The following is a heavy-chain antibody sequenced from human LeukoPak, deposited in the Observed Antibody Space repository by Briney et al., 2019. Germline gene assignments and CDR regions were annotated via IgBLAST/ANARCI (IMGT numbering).Heavy chain of an antibody. D-gene: IGHD3-22*01. CDR3: ARGGPYYYDSSGYTYYFDY. CDR2: IIPIFGTA. CDR1: GGTFSSYA. J-gene: IGHJ4*02. V-gene: IGHV1-69*13. Sequence: ASVKVSCKASGGTFSSYAISWVRQAPGQGLEWMGGIIPIFGTANYAQKFQGRVTITADESTSTAYMELSRLRSDDTAVYYCARGGPYYYDSSGYTYYFDYWGQGTLATVSS.